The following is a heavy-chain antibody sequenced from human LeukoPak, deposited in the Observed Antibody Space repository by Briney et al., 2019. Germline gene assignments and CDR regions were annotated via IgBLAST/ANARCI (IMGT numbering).Heavy chain of an antibody. CDR1: GFIVSSNY. J-gene: IGHJ4*02. CDR3: ARGGGGYSYGCDY. Sequence: GGSLRLSCAASGFIVSSNYMSWVRQAPGKGLEWVSSISSSSSYIYYADSVKGRFTISRDNAKNSLYLQMNSLRAEDTAVYYCARGGGGYSYGCDYWGQGTLVTVSS. CDR2: ISSSSSYI. V-gene: IGHV3-21*01. D-gene: IGHD5-18*01.